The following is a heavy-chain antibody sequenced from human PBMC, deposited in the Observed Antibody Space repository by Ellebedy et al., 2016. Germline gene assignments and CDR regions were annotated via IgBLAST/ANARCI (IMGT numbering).Heavy chain of an antibody. CDR1: GFTFSSYW. V-gene: IGHV3-7*04. J-gene: IGHJ5*02. D-gene: IGHD1-26*01. Sequence: GGSLRLSCAASGFTFSSYWMSWVRQAPGKGLEWVANRNQDGSEKYYVDSVKGRFTISRDNAKISLYLQMNSLRAEDTAVYYCARDRENSGSSDHWGQGTLVTVSS. CDR2: RNQDGSEK. CDR3: ARDRENSGSSDH.